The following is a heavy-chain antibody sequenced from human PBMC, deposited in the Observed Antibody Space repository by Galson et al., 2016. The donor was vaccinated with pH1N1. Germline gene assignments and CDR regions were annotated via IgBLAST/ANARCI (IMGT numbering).Heavy chain of an antibody. CDR2: TYYRSKRYN. D-gene: IGHD3-3*01. V-gene: IGHV6-1*01. CDR3: ARGFIDYDFWSDYQDHAAFDI. Sequence: CAISGDSVSSNSATWNWIRQSPSRGLEWLGRTYYRSKRYNDYAESVKSRIIISPDTSKNQLSLQLNSMTPADTAVYYCARGFIDYDFWSDYQDHAAFDIWGQGTMVIVSS. J-gene: IGHJ3*02. CDR1: GDSVSSNSAT.